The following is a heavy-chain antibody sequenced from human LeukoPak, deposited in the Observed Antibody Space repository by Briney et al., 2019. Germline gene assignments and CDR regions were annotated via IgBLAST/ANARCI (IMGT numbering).Heavy chain of an antibody. CDR3: ARGLSTRLLYYFDY. Sequence: GASVKVSCKASGGTFSSYAISWVRQAPGQGLEWMGRIIPIFGIANYAQKFQGRVTITADKSTSTAYMELSSLRSEDTAAYYCARGLSTRLLYYFDYWGQGTLVTVSS. J-gene: IGHJ4*02. V-gene: IGHV1-69*04. CDR2: IIPIFGIA. CDR1: GGTFSSYA. D-gene: IGHD2-2*01.